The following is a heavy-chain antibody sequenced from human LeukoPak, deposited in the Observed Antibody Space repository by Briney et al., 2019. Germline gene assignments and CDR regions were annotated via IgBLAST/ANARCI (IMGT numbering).Heavy chain of an antibody. Sequence: SETLSLTCTVSGGSISSYYWSWIRQPPGKGLEWIGYIYYSGSTNYNPSLKSRDTISVDTSKNQFSLKLSSVTAADTAVYYCARVTLVAATHYYYGMDVWGQGTTVTVSS. D-gene: IGHD2-15*01. CDR2: IYYSGST. CDR3: ARVTLVAATHYYYGMDV. CDR1: GGSISSYY. V-gene: IGHV4-59*01. J-gene: IGHJ6*02.